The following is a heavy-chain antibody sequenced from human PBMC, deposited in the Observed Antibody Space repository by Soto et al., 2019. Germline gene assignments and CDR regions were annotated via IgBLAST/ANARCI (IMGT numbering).Heavy chain of an antibody. V-gene: IGHV1-46*03. CDR1: GYTFTSYY. D-gene: IGHD3-3*01. Sequence: ASVKVSCKAPGYTFTSYYMHWVRQAPGQGLEWMGIINPSGGSTSYAQKFQGRVTMTRDTSTSTVYMELSSLRSEDTAVYYCARVSTIFGVVPYSDAFDNWGQGTKV. CDR2: INPSGGST. J-gene: IGHJ3*02. CDR3: ARVSTIFGVVPYSDAFDN.